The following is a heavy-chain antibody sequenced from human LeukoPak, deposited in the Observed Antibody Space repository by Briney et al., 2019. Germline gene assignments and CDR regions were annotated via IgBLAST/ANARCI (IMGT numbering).Heavy chain of an antibody. CDR2: IYYSGST. Sequence: SETLSLTCTVSGGSISRYYWSWIRQAPGKGLEWIGYIYYSGSTNYNPSLKNRVTISVDPSKNQFSLKLSSVAAADTAVYYCARRRGDYAKDRYYYYMDVWGKGTTVTVSS. CDR1: GGSISRYY. D-gene: IGHD4-17*01. CDR3: ARRRGDYAKDRYYYYMDV. V-gene: IGHV4-59*08. J-gene: IGHJ6*03.